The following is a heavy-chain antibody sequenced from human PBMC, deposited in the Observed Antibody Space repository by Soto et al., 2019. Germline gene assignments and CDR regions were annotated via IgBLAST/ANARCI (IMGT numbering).Heavy chain of an antibody. V-gene: IGHV3-74*01. D-gene: IGHD3-10*01. CDR1: GFTFSSYW. Sequence: GGSLRLSCAASGFTFSSYWMHWVRQAPGKGLVWVSGVKSDGSSTTYADSVKGRFTISRDNAKNTLYLQMNSLRVEDTAVYYCTRGFDYWGQGTLVTVSS. CDR3: TRGFDY. CDR2: VKSDGSST. J-gene: IGHJ4*02.